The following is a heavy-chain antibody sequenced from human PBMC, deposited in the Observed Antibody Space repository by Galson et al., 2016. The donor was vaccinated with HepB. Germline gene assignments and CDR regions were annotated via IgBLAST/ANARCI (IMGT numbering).Heavy chain of an antibody. CDR2: IHAATGNT. Sequence: SVKVSCKAPGYSFSSFAIHWVRQAPGKRLEWMGWIHAATGNTKYPQNFQGRVTLTRDTSARTVYMEVSSLRPEDTAFYYCARDKMVNPMGTQWNGMDVWGQGTAITVSS. V-gene: IGHV1-3*01. CDR3: ARDKMVNPMGTQWNGMDV. CDR1: GYSFSSFA. J-gene: IGHJ6*02. D-gene: IGHD2-8*01.